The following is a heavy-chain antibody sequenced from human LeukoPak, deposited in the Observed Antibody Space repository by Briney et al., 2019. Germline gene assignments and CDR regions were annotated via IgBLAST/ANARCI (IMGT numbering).Heavy chain of an antibody. CDR1: GGSISSSSYY. CDR3: ARDGIAMGLDY. CDR2: IYYSGST. J-gene: IGHJ4*02. D-gene: IGHD5-18*01. Sequence: PSETLSLTCTVSGGSISSSSYYWGWIRQPPGKGLEWIGSIYYSGSTYYNPSLKSRVTISVDTSKNQFSLKLSSVTAADTAVYYCARDGIAMGLDYWGLGTLVTVSS. V-gene: IGHV4-39*02.